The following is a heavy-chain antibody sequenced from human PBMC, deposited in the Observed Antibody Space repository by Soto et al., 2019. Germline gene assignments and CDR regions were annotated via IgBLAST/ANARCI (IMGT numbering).Heavy chain of an antibody. J-gene: IGHJ4*02. CDR3: NRGSEYDFWSGYL. Sequence: QERLVQSGAEVRKPGSSVKDSCKVTGGTYTRYAINWVRQAPGQGLEWMGSIVPMFGTSKYAQKFQGRVTITADTSANIAYMELRSLRSEDTAVYYCNRGSEYDFWSGYLWGQGTLVYVAS. CDR1: GGTYTRYA. D-gene: IGHD3-3*01. V-gene: IGHV1-69*06. CDR2: IVPMFGTS.